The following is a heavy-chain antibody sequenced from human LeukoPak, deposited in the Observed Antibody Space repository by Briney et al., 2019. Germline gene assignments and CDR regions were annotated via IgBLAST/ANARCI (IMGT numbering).Heavy chain of an antibody. Sequence: SETLSPTCTVSGGSISSSSYYWGWIRQPPGKGLEWIGSIYYSGSTYYNPSLKSRVTISVDTSKNQFSLKLSSVTAADTAVYYCARQYYYDSSGYYYGDYYFDYWGQGTLVTVSS. CDR3: ARQYYYDSSGYYYGDYYFDY. CDR2: IYYSGST. D-gene: IGHD3-22*01. CDR1: GGSISSSSYY. V-gene: IGHV4-39*01. J-gene: IGHJ4*02.